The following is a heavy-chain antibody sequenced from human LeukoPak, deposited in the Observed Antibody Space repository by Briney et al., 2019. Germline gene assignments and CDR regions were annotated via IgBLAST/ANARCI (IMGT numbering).Heavy chain of an antibody. D-gene: IGHD6-13*01. Sequence: SETLSLTCTVSGGSISSYYWSWIRQPPGKGLEWIGYIYYSGSTNYNPSLKSRVTISVDPSKNQFSLKLSSVTAADTAVYYCARSSSREYFYYYYYMDIWGKGNTGTIS. J-gene: IGHJ6*03. CDR3: ARSSSREYFYYYYYMDI. CDR2: IYYSGST. CDR1: GGSISSYY. V-gene: IGHV4-59*01.